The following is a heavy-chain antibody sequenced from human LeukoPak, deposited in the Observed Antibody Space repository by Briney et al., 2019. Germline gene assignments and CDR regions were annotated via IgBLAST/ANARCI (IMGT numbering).Heavy chain of an antibody. V-gene: IGHV1-18*01. Sequence: AAVKVSCKASGYPFDNFGLTWVRQAPGQGLEWVGWISAYNGNTHYAQKFRGRLTLTTETSTSTAYLELRSLKSDDTAVYYCARDRPGYSSWFDPWGQGTLVTVSS. CDR1: GYPFDNFG. J-gene: IGHJ5*02. CDR2: ISAYNGNT. CDR3: ARDRPGYSSWFDP. D-gene: IGHD6-19*01.